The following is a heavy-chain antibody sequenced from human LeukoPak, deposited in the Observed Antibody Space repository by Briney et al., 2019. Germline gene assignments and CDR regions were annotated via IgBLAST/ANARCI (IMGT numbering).Heavy chain of an antibody. D-gene: IGHD6-6*01. CDR1: GGSISSYY. J-gene: IGHJ4*02. Sequence: SETLSLTCTVSGGSISSYYWSWIRQPPGKGLGWIGYIYYTGSTNYNPSLTSRVNISVDTSKNQFSLNLTSVTAADTAVYYCARWGSIAVARFDYWGQGTLVTVSS. V-gene: IGHV4-59*01. CDR2: IYYTGST. CDR3: ARWGSIAVARFDY.